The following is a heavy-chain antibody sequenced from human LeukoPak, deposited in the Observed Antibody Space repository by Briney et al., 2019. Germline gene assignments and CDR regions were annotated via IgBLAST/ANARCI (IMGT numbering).Heavy chain of an antibody. J-gene: IGHJ4*02. CDR2: IYYSGST. D-gene: IGHD5-12*01. CDR3: AREWLRFEVVYFDY. CDR1: GGSISSSSYY. Sequence: PSETLSLTCTVSGGSISSSSYYWGWIRQPPGKGLEWIGSIYYSGSTYYNPSLKSRVTISVDTSKNQFSLKLTSVTAADTAVYYCAREWLRFEVVYFDYWGQGTLVTVSS. V-gene: IGHV4-39*07.